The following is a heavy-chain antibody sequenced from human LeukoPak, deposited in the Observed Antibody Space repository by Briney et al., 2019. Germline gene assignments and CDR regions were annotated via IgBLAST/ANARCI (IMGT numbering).Heavy chain of an antibody. Sequence: SETLSLTCTVSGVSISRYYWSWLRQPPGKGLEFIGYIYHSGSTDYNPSLKSRVTISVDTSKNQFSLKLSSVTAADTAVYYCARVDYYDSSGYLYGYFQHWGQGTLVTVSS. CDR2: IYHSGST. CDR1: GVSISRYY. J-gene: IGHJ1*01. V-gene: IGHV4-59*01. CDR3: ARVDYYDSSGYLYGYFQH. D-gene: IGHD3-22*01.